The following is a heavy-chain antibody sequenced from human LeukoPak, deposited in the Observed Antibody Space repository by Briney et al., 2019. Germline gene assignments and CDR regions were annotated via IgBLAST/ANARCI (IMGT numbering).Heavy chain of an antibody. CDR2: LQSDGTP. CDR3: ARAAAGRAYYHYGMDV. V-gene: IGHV3-53*01. CDR1: GFTVRSDD. J-gene: IGHJ6*02. Sequence: PGGSLRLSRAAFGFTVRSDDMNWVRQAPGKGLEWVSILQSDGTPSYAGSVKGRIAISRDISKNTLDLQMNSLRADDTAVYYCARAAAGRAYYHYGMDVWGQGTTVTVSS. D-gene: IGHD6-13*01.